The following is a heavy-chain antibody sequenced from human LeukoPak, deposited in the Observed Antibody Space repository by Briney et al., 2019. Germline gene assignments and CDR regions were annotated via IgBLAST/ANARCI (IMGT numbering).Heavy chain of an antibody. CDR2: ISHSGST. Sequence: SGTLSLTCAVSGVSFSGYYWSWIRQPPGKGLEWIGEISHSGSTSYNPSHESRVTISVDTSKNQFSLKLSSLTAADTAVYYCARGGRSSSGWYNDFDYWGQGTLVTVSS. V-gene: IGHV4-34*01. CDR1: GVSFSGYY. CDR3: ARGGRSSSGWYNDFDY. J-gene: IGHJ4*02. D-gene: IGHD6-19*01.